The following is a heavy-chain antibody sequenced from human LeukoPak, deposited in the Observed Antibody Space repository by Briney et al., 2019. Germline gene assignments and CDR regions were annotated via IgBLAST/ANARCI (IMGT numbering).Heavy chain of an antibody. CDR2: ITGSGGST. Sequence: GGSLRLSCAASGFTFSSYGIHWVRQAPGKGLEWVSGITGSGGSTNYADSVKGRFTISRDNSKNTLYLQMSSLRAEDTAVYYCTGGGWSTDAFDIWGQGTMVTVSS. J-gene: IGHJ3*02. V-gene: IGHV3-23*01. D-gene: IGHD6-19*01. CDR1: GFTFSSYG. CDR3: TGGGWSTDAFDI.